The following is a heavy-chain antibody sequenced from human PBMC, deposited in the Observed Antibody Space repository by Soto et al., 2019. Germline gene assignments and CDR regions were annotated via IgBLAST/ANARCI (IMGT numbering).Heavy chain of an antibody. J-gene: IGHJ4*02. CDR1: GCSISSSSYY. CDR3: AGHLMKLDYFDY. CDR2: IYYSGST. V-gene: IGHV4-39*01. D-gene: IGHD3-9*01. Sequence: SETLSLTCTVSGCSISSSSYYWVWIRQPPGQGLEWIGSIYYSGSTYYNPSLKSRVTISVDTSKNQFSLKLSSVTAADTAVYYCAGHLMKLDYFDYWGQGTLVTVSS.